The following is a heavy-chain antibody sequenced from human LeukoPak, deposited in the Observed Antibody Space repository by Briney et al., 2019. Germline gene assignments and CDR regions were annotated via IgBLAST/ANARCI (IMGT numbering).Heavy chain of an antibody. V-gene: IGHV3-66*01. J-gene: IGHJ4*02. CDR3: ARVRQQLFYFDD. CDR1: GFTVSSNY. CDR2: IYSGGST. Sequence: PGRSLRLSCAASGFTVSSNYMSWVRQAPGKGLEWVSVIYSGGSTYYADSVKGRFTISRDNSKNTLYLQMNSLRAEDTAVYYCARVRQQLFYFDDWGQGTLVTVSS. D-gene: IGHD6-13*01.